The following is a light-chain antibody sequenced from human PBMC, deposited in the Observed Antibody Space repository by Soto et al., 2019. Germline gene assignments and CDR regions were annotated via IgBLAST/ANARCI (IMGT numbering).Light chain of an antibody. CDR2: EVS. Sequence: QSVLTQPASVSGSPGQSITISCTGTSSDVGGYTYVSWYQQHPGKAPEVIIYEVSNRPSGVSNRFSGSKSGNTASLTISGLQAEDEADYFCSSYTSSSTPYVFGTGTK. CDR3: SSYTSSSTPYV. J-gene: IGLJ1*01. CDR1: SSDVGGYTY. V-gene: IGLV2-14*01.